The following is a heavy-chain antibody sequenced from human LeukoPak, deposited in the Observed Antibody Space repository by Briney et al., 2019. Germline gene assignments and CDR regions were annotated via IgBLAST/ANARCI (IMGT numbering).Heavy chain of an antibody. V-gene: IGHV3-48*01. D-gene: IGHD3-16*01. J-gene: IGHJ3*02. Sequence: GGSLRLSCAAYGFTFSGYTLNWVRQAPGKGLEWVSYISRTSDTVSYADSVKGRFTISRDNAKNSLYLQMSSLRAEDTAVYYCARDYGYAFDTWGQGTMVTVSS. CDR2: ISRTSDTV. CDR1: GFTFSGYT. CDR3: ARDYGYAFDT.